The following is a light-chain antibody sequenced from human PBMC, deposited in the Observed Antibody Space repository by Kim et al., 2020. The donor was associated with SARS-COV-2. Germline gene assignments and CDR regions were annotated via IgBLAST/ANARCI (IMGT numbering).Light chain of an antibody. CDR1: QSVSSS. CDR3: QQYNNWPRT. CDR2: GAS. J-gene: IGKJ1*01. V-gene: IGKV3-15*01. Sequence: EIVMTQSPATLSVSPGERATLSCRASQSVSSSLAWYQQKPGQAPRLLIYGASTRATGIPARFSGSGSGTGFTLTINSLQSEDFAAYYCQQYNNWPRTFGQGTKVDIK.